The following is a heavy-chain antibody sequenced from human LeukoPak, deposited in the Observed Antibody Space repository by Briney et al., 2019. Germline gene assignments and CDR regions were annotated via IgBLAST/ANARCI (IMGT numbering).Heavy chain of an antibody. V-gene: IGHV4-34*01. D-gene: IGHD2-15*01. Sequence: SETLSLTCAVYGGSFSGYYWSWIRQPPGKGLEWIGEINHSGSTNYNPSLKGRVTISVDTSKNQFSLKLSSVTAADTAVYYCARGGPSSAQRGGSCYGYYYYYYGMDVWGQGTTVTVSS. J-gene: IGHJ6*02. CDR3: ARGGPSSAQRGGSCYGYYYYYYGMDV. CDR1: GGSFSGYY. CDR2: INHSGST.